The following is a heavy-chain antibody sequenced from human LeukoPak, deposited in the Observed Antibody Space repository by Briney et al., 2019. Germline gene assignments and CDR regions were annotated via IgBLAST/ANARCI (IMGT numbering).Heavy chain of an antibody. Sequence: SETLSLTCTVSGGSISSSSYYWGWIRQPPGKGLEWIGSIYYSGSTYYNPSLKSRVTISVDTSKNQFSLKLSSVTAADTAVYYCARDRIAVAGIDYWGQGAPVTVSS. CDR1: GGSISSSSYY. CDR3: ARDRIAVAGIDY. J-gene: IGHJ4*02. V-gene: IGHV4-39*07. D-gene: IGHD6-19*01. CDR2: IYYSGST.